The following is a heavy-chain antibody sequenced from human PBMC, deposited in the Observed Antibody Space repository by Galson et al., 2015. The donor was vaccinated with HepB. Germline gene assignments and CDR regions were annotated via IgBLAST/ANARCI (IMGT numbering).Heavy chain of an antibody. CDR3: ARLNSSLCS. V-gene: IGHV3-33*08. D-gene: IGHD3-22*01. CDR1: GFIFSNYG. J-gene: IGHJ4*02. CDR2: IWYDGSDK. Sequence: SLRLSCAASGFIFSNYGMHWVRQAPGKGLEWVAVIWYDGSDKNYADSVRGRFTISRDNSRNTLYLQMSSLRVEDTALYYCARLNSSLCSWGPATLVTATS.